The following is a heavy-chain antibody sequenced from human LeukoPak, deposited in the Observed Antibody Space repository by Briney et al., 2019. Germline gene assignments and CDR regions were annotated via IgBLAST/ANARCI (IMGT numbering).Heavy chain of an antibody. D-gene: IGHD6-19*01. V-gene: IGHV4-39*07. CDR3: ARGPRRIGSGWYPWAKGGIDY. CDR1: GGSIRSANYY. CDR2: IYDSGTT. Sequence: SETLSLTCTVSGGSIRSANYYWGWIRQPPGKGLECIGNIYDSGTTYYNPSLKSRVTISVDTSKNQFSLKLSSVTAADTAVYYCARGPRRIGSGWYPWAKGGIDYWGQGTLVTVSS. J-gene: IGHJ4*02.